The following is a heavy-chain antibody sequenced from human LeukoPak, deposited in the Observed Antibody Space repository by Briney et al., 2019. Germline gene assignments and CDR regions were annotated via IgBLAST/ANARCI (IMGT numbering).Heavy chain of an antibody. Sequence: PSETLSLTRTVSGGSISTYYWTWLRQPPGKGLEWIGYNSYSGNTNYNPSLRSRVSISVDMSMSQFSLKLTSVTAADTAVYYCARAGSGWSFDYWGQGTLVTVSS. J-gene: IGHJ4*02. D-gene: IGHD6-19*01. V-gene: IGHV4-59*01. CDR1: GGSISTYY. CDR3: ARAGSGWSFDY. CDR2: NSYSGNT.